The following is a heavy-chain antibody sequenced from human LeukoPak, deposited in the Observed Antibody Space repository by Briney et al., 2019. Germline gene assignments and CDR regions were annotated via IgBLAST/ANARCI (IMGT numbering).Heavy chain of an antibody. V-gene: IGHV1-2*02. CDR3: ARGLNDFWSGYYPWYYYGMDV. CDR1: GYTFTGYY. CDR2: INPNSGGT. Sequence: ASVKVSCTASGYTFTGYYMHWVRQAPGQGLEWMGWINPNSGGTNYAQKFQGRVTMTRDTSISTAYMELSRLRSDDTAVYYCARGLNDFWSGYYPWYYYGMDVWGQGTTVTVSS. D-gene: IGHD3-3*01. J-gene: IGHJ6*02.